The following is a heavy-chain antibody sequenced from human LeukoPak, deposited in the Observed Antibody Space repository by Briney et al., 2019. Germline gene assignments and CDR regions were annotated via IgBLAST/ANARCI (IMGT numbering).Heavy chain of an antibody. J-gene: IGHJ4*02. CDR3: ARSLGGRAVGLATDGMLGY. CDR1: GFTFSNYA. V-gene: IGHV3-30*14. D-gene: IGHD6-13*01. CDR2: ISYDGSNK. Sequence: PGGSLRLSCAASGFTFSNYAFHWVRQAPGKGLEWVAVISYDGSNKYYADSVKGRFTISRDNSKNTLYLQMNSLRAEDTAVYYCARSLGGRAVGLATDGMLGYWGQGTLVTVSS.